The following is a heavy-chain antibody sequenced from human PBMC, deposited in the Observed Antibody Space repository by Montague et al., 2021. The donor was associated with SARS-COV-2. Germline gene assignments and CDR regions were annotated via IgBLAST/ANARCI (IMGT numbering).Heavy chain of an antibody. V-gene: IGHV3-20*04. CDR1: GFTFGDYA. J-gene: IGHJ4*02. D-gene: IGHD3-9*01. Sequence: SLRLSCAASGFTFGDYAMSWVRQAPGKGLEWVSGINWNGGGTGSADSVKGRFTISRDNAKNSLYLQMNSLRAEDTALYYCARDTRSEYFDFLTGYYKGVFFDYWGQGTLVTVSS. CDR3: ARDTRSEYFDFLTGYYKGVFFDY. CDR2: INWNGGGT.